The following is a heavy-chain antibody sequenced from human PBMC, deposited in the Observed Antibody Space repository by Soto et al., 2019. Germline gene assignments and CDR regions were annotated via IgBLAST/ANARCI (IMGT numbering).Heavy chain of an antibody. CDR2: IYPGDSDT. CDR3: SRHGSVGIAAPLDRYGMDV. D-gene: IGHD6-6*01. Sequence: GESLKISCKGSGYSFTSYWIGWVRQMPGKGLEWMGIIYPGDSDTRYSPYFQGQVTISADKSISTAYLQWSSLKASDTAMYYCSRHGSVGIAAPLDRYGMDVWGQGTTVTVSS. V-gene: IGHV5-51*01. CDR1: GYSFTSYW. J-gene: IGHJ6*02.